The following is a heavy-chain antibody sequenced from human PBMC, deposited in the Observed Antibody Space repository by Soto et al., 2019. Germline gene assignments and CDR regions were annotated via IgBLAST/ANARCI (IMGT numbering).Heavy chain of an antibody. CDR1: GFTFSRYS. J-gene: IGHJ4*02. Sequence: PGGSLRLSCAASGFTFSRYSMNWVRQAPGKGLEWVSSISSTTNYIYYADSMKGRFTVSRDNAKNSVYLDMNSLSAEDTAVYYYARESEDLTSEFDDWGQGTLVTVAS. V-gene: IGHV3-21*01. CDR3: ARESEDLTSEFDD. CDR2: ISSTTNYI.